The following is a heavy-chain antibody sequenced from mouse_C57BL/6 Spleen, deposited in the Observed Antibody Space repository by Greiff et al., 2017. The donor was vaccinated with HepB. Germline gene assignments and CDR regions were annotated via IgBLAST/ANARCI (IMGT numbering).Heavy chain of an antibody. V-gene: IGHV1-52*01. Sequence: VQLQQSGAELVRPGSSVKLSCKASGYTFTSYWMHWVKQRPIQGLEWIGNIDPSDSETHYNQKFKDKATLTVDKSSSTAYMQLSSLTSEDSAVYYFAREDYYGSSYGGFAYWGQGTLVTVSA. CDR1: GYTFTSYW. CDR3: AREDYYGSSYGGFAY. D-gene: IGHD1-1*01. CDR2: IDPSDSET. J-gene: IGHJ3*01.